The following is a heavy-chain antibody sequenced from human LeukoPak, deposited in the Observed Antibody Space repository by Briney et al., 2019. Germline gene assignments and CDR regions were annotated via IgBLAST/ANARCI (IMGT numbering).Heavy chain of an antibody. D-gene: IGHD6-19*01. J-gene: IGHJ4*02. Sequence: GRSLRLSCAASGFTFSSYAMHWVRQAPGKGLEWVAVISYDGSNKYYADSVKGRFTTSRDNSKNTLYLQMNSLRAEDTAVYYCAPTKYSSGWPFDYWGQGTLVTVSS. CDR1: GFTFSSYA. CDR2: ISYDGSNK. CDR3: APTKYSSGWPFDY. V-gene: IGHV3-30-3*01.